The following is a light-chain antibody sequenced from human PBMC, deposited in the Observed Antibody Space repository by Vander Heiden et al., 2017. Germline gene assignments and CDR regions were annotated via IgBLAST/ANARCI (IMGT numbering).Light chain of an antibody. V-gene: IGLV2-14*01. Sequence: QSALTQPASVSGSPGQSTTISCTGTSSDVGGYNYVSWYQRHPGKAPKLMIYEVSNRPSGVANRFSGSKSGNTASLTIAGRQAEDEADYYCSSDTSSSNSLFGTGTKVTVL. J-gene: IGLJ1*01. CDR1: SSDVGGYNY. CDR2: EVS. CDR3: SSDTSSSNSL.